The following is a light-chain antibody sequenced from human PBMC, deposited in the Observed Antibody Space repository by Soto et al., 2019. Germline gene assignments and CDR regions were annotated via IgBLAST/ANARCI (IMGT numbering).Light chain of an antibody. V-gene: IGLV2-14*01. Sequence: QSVLTQPASVSGSPGQSITISCTGTSSDVGAYNYVSWYQQHPGKAPKLMIYDVSNRHSGVSNRFSASKSGNTASLTISGLQAEDEADYYCSSYTSSNTFYVFGTGTKLTVL. CDR3: SSYTSSNTFYV. J-gene: IGLJ1*01. CDR1: SSDVGAYNY. CDR2: DVS.